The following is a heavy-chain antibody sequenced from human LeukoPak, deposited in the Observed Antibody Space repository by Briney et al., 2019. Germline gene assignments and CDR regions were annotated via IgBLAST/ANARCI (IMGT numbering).Heavy chain of an antibody. CDR1: GGTFSSYA. V-gene: IGHV1-69*13. Sequence: SVKVSCKASGGTFSSYAISWVRHAPGQGLEWMGGIIPIFGTANYAQKFQGRVTITADESTSTAYMELSSLRSEDTAVYYCASLTYYDFWGGYYTWNYFDYWGQGTLVTVSS. CDR2: IIPIFGTA. D-gene: IGHD3-3*01. J-gene: IGHJ4*02. CDR3: ASLTYYDFWGGYYTWNYFDY.